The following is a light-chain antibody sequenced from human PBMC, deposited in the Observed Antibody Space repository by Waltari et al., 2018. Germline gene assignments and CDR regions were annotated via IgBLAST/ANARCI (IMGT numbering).Light chain of an antibody. Sequence: QTVVTQEPSFSVSPGGTVTLTCGLNSGSVSTSYYPSWYQQTPGQAPRPLIYSTSTRSSGVPDRFSGSILGNRAALTITGAQADDESDYYCVLYMGSGISVFGGGTKLTVL. J-gene: IGLJ3*02. CDR2: STS. V-gene: IGLV8-61*01. CDR3: VLYMGSGISV. CDR1: SGSVSTSYY.